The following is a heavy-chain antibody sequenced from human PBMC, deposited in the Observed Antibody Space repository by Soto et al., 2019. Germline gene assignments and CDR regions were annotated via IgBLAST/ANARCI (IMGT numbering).Heavy chain of an antibody. D-gene: IGHD3-9*01. CDR3: ATVKDASRVLIDY. CDR2: ISSTGSYT. J-gene: IGHJ4*02. V-gene: IGHV3-11*05. Sequence: GGSLRLSCAASGFNFSDHYMSWIRQSPGKGLEWVSYISSTGSYTNYADSVKGRFTISRDNAKNSLYLQMNSLRAEDAAVYYCATVKDASRVLIDYWGQGTQVTVSS. CDR1: GFNFSDHY.